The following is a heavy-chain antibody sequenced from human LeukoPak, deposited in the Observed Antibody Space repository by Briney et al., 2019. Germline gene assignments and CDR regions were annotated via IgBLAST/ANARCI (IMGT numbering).Heavy chain of an antibody. Sequence: PGRSLRLSCTASGFTFGDHAMSWVRQAPGKGLEWVGFIRSKAYRGTTEYAAAVKGRFTISRDDSISIAYMQKNSLKTEDTAVYYGTSGPTQRWIYYAMDVWGQGTTVIVSS. V-gene: IGHV3-49*04. CDR2: IRSKAYRGTT. D-gene: IGHD5-18*01. CDR1: GFTFGDHA. J-gene: IGHJ6*02. CDR3: TSGPTQRWIYYAMDV.